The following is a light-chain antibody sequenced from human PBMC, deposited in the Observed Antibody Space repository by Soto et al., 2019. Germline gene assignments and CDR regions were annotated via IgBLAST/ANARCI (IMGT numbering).Light chain of an antibody. J-gene: IGKJ1*01. CDR3: QQYKSPPWT. Sequence: EIVLTQSPGTLSLSPGERATLSCRASQSVSSNYLAWCQQKPGQAPRLLIYGASSRATGIPDRFSGSGSGTDFTLTISRLEPEDFATYYCQQYKSPPWTFGQGTKVEIK. CDR2: GAS. CDR1: QSVSSNY. V-gene: IGKV3-20*01.